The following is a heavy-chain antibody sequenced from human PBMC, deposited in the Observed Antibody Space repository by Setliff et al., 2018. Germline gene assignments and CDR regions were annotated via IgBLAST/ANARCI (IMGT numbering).Heavy chain of an antibody. J-gene: IGHJ6*03. D-gene: IGHD3-3*02. V-gene: IGHV3-23*01. Sequence: PGGSLRLSCAASGFTFSSFAMSWVRQAPGKGLEWVSTTSGGGGFSTYYADSVKGRFTISRDNSNLYLQMNNLRAEDTALYYCARVPRIIIMVGVISHYYYMDVWGKGTTVTVSS. CDR2: TSGGGGFST. CDR3: ARVPRIIIMVGVISHYYYMDV. CDR1: GFTFSSFA.